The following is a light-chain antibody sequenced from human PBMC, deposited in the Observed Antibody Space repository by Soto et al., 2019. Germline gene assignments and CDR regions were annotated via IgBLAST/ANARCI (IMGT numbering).Light chain of an antibody. V-gene: IGLV2-8*01. J-gene: IGLJ1*01. CDR3: KSYAGSNTYV. Sequence: QSALTQPPSASGSPGQSVTISCTGTKNDVGFYDFVSWYQHHPGKAPRLIIYEVVQRPSGVPDRFSGSKSGNTASLTVSGLLAADEADYFCKSYAGSNTYVFGSGTKVTVL. CDR2: EVV. CDR1: KNDVGFYDF.